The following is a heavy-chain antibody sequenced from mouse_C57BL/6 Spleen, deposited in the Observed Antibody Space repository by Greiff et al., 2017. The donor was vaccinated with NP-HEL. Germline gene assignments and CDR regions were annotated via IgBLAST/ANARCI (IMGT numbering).Heavy chain of an antibody. Sequence: VHVKQSGPELVKPGASVKMSCKASGYTFTDYNMHWVKQSHGKSLEWIGYINPNNGGTSYNQKFKGKATLTVNKSSSTAYMELRSLTSEDSAVYYCARRGWGNFDYWGQGTTLTVSS. V-gene: IGHV1-22*01. J-gene: IGHJ2*01. CDR3: ARRGWGNFDY. CDR2: INPNNGGT. CDR1: GYTFTDYN. D-gene: IGHD3-3*01.